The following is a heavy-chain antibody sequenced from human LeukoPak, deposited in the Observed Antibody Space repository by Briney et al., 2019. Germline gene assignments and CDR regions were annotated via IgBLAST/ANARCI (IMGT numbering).Heavy chain of an antibody. D-gene: IGHD3-9*01. CDR1: GFTFSSDA. CDR3: EKGEDILTGSYGLEDAFDI. Sequence: GGALRLSCAAPGFTFSSDAMRWGPQAPGKGLEWVSAISGSGGRTYYADSVKGRFTISTDHPKNTLYLQMNSLRAEDTAIYYCEKGEDILTGSYGLEDAFDIWGQGTMVTVSS. V-gene: IGHV3-23*01. CDR2: ISGSGGRT. J-gene: IGHJ3*02.